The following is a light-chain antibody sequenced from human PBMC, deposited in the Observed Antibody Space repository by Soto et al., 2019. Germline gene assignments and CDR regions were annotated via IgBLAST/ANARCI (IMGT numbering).Light chain of an antibody. V-gene: IGLV4-69*01. J-gene: IGLJ3*02. CDR3: QTWGTGIWV. CDR2: LNSDGSH. Sequence: QLVLTHSPSSSASLGASVTLTCTLSSGHSSYAIAWHQQQPEKGPRYLMRLNSDGSHTKGDGIPDRFSGSSSGAERYLTISSLQSEDEADCYCQTWGTGIWVFGGGTKLTVL. CDR1: SGHSSYA.